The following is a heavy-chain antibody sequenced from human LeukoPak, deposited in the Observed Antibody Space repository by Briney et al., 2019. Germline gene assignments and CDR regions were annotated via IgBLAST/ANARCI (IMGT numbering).Heavy chain of an antibody. D-gene: IGHD3-10*01. V-gene: IGHV4-30-4*01. CDR3: AREGRAARGVFDS. J-gene: IGHJ4*02. CDR1: GGSISSGDYY. CDR2: IYYSGST. Sequence: SETLSLTCTVSGGSISSGDYYWSWIRQPPGKGLEWIGYIYYSGSTYYNPSLKSRVTISVDTSKNQFSLKLSSVTAADTAVYYCAREGRAARGVFDSWGQGTLVTVSS.